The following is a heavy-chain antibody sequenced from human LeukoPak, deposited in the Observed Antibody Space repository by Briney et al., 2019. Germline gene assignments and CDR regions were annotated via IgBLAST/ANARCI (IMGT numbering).Heavy chain of an antibody. Sequence: SETLSLTCTVSGDSISNYYWSWIRQPAGKGLEWIGRMYTSGATNYNPSLKSRTTMSVDTSKNQLSLRLSSVTAAGRAVYYCAKEGPAASTSFYYFMDVWGKGTTVTVSS. J-gene: IGHJ6*03. CDR1: GDSISNYY. V-gene: IGHV4-4*07. D-gene: IGHD2-2*01. CDR2: MYTSGAT. CDR3: AKEGPAASTSFYYFMDV.